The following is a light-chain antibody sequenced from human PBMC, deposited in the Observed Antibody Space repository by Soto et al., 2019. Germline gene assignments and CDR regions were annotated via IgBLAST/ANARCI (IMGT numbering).Light chain of an antibody. Sequence: DIQMTQSPSSLSASVGDRVTITCRASQGIRNDLGWYQQKPGKAPKLLIHDASSLESGVPSRFSGSGSGTEFTLTISSLQPDDFATYYCQQYHRFWTFGQGTKVDIK. CDR2: DAS. CDR3: QQYHRFWT. J-gene: IGKJ1*01. CDR1: QGIRND. V-gene: IGKV1-17*01.